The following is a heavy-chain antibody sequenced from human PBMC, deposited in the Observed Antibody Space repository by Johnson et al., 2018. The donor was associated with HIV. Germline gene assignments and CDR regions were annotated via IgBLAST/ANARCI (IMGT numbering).Heavy chain of an antibody. CDR3: AKDSQWELPDVFDI. CDR1: GFTFSSYA. V-gene: IGHV3-30*18. J-gene: IGHJ3*02. D-gene: IGHD1-26*01. Sequence: QVQLVESGGGVVQPGRSLRLSCAASGFTFSSYAMHWVRQAPGKWLEWVAVISYDGSNKYYADSVKGRFTISRDNSKNTLYLQMNSLRAEDTAVYYCAKDSQWELPDVFDIWGQGTMVTVSS. CDR2: ISYDGSNK.